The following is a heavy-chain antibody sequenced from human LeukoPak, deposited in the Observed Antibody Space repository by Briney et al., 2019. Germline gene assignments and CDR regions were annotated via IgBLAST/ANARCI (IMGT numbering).Heavy chain of an antibody. CDR1: GGSFSGSY. D-gene: IGHD2-15*01. J-gene: IGHJ5*02. CDR3: ARAYCGGGSCYHSRGWFDP. V-gene: IGHV4-34*01. CDR2: IYYSGST. Sequence: SETLSLTCAVYGGSFSGSYWGWIRQSPGKGLEWIGTIYYSGSTYYNPSLRSRVTISVDTSKNQFSLKLFSVTAADTAVYYCARAYCGGGSCYHSRGWFDPWGQGTLVTVSS.